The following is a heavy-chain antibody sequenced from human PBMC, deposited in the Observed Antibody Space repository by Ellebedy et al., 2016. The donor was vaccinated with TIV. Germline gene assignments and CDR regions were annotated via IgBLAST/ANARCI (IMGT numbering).Heavy chain of an antibody. D-gene: IGHD4-17*01. CDR2: VTHTGGT. J-gene: IGHJ4*02. CDR3: ARAWGDNGDPSIDY. CDR1: GAPSGNYF. V-gene: IGHV4-34*01. Sequence: SETLSLXCAVSGAPSGNYFWSWIRQPPGKGLEWIGEVTHTGGTNYNPSLESRVTMSLDTSENQFSLKLNSVNVADTAVYYCARAWGDNGDPSIDYWGQGALVTVSS.